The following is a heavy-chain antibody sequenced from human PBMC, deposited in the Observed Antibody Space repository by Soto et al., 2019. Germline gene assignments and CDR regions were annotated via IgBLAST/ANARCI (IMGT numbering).Heavy chain of an antibody. CDR1: GYTFTSYG. CDR3: ARDRRGYCSGGSCLPFDY. J-gene: IGHJ4*02. D-gene: IGHD2-15*01. V-gene: IGHV1-18*01. CDR2: ISAYNGNT. Sequence: ASVQVSCKASGYTFTSYGISWVRQAPGQGLEWMGWISAYNGNTNYAQKLQGRVTMTTDTSTSTAYMELRSLRSDDTAAYYCARDRRGYCSGGSCLPFDYWGQGTLVTVSS.